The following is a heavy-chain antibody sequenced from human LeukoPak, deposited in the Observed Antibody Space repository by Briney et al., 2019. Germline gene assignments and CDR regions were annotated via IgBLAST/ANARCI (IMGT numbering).Heavy chain of an antibody. Sequence: ASVKVSCKASGYTFTGYYMHWVRQAPGQGLEWMGWINLNSGGTNYAQKFQGRVTMTRDTSISTAYMELSRLRSDDTAAYYCARDRVTTNTPYFDYWGQGTLVTVSS. CDR1: GYTFTGYY. CDR2: INLNSGGT. D-gene: IGHD1-1*01. CDR3: ARDRVTTNTPYFDY. V-gene: IGHV1-2*02. J-gene: IGHJ4*02.